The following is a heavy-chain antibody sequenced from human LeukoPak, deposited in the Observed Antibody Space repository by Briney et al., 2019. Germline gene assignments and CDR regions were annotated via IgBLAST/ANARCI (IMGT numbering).Heavy chain of an antibody. Sequence: GGSLRLSCAASGFSFITYGIRWVRQAPGKGLEWVAVISFHGSAHYYADSVKGRFTASRANSKTTLFLQMNSLRAEDTAVYSVATLGCSSSRCYINYLGQGTLVTVPS. CDR3: ATLGCSSSRCYINY. J-gene: IGHJ4*02. CDR2: ISFHGSAH. D-gene: IGHD2-2*01. CDR1: GFSFITYG. V-gene: IGHV3-30*03.